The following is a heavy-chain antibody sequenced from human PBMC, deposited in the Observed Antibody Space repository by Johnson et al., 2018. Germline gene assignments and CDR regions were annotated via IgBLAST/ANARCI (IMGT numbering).Heavy chain of an antibody. CDR3: ARDRTNSWVGGVDV. D-gene: IGHD2-2*01. Sequence: VQLVESGGGLVQPGGSLRLSCAASGFTFSSYSMNWVRQAPGKGLEWVSYISSSSSTIYYADSVKGRFTISRDNSKNTLYLQRNSLRAEDTAVYYCARDRTNSWVGGVDVWGQGTTVTVSS. V-gene: IGHV3-48*01. J-gene: IGHJ6*02. CDR1: GFTFSSYS. CDR2: ISSSSSTI.